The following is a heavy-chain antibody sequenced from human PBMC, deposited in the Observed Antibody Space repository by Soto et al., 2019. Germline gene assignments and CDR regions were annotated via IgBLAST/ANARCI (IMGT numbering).Heavy chain of an antibody. CDR2: NSGDSAII. V-gene: IGHV3-23*01. CDR3: AKGGVSVSRIDY. J-gene: IGHJ4*02. Sequence: GSLRLSCGASGLTFSNSAMTWVRQTPGKGLEWVSSNSGDSAIIYYADSVEGRLTVSTANFRNTAYLTMNSMRAEDTALYYCAKGGVSVSRIDYWGKGTLVTVSS. CDR1: GLTFSNSA. D-gene: IGHD2-8*01.